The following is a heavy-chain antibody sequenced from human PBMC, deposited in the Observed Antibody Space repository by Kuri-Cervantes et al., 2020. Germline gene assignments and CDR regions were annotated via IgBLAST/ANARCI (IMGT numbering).Heavy chain of an antibody. V-gene: IGHV3-9*01. CDR1: GFTFDDYA. D-gene: IGHD6-13*01. Sequence: SLKISCAASGFTFDDYAMHWVRQAPGKGLEWVSGISWNSGSIGYADSVKGRFTISRDNAKNSLYLQMNSLRAEDTAVYYCARDQQLVRRDYYYYMDVWGKGTTVTVSS. J-gene: IGHJ6*03. CDR3: ARDQQLVRRDYYYYMDV. CDR2: ISWNSGSI.